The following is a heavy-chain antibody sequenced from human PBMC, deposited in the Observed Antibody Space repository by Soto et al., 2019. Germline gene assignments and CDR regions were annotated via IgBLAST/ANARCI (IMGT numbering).Heavy chain of an antibody. J-gene: IGHJ5*02. V-gene: IGHV1-18*01. CDR1: GYTFFTYD. D-gene: IGHD5-12*01. CDR3: ASHHVPTKSENWFDP. Sequence: QVHLVQSGVEVKTPGASVKVSCQASGYTFFTYDISWVRQAPGQGLEWMGWISTYSGDTKYAQKSRGRVPRTKTPSTPTAYLQLGSLRSATTAVYYCASHHVPTKSENWFDPGAREPWSPSPQ. CDR2: ISTYSGDT.